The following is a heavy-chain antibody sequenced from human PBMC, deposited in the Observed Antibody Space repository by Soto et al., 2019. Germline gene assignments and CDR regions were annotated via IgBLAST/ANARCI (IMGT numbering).Heavy chain of an antibody. CDR1: GYTFTRYA. J-gene: IGHJ2*01. V-gene: IGHV1-3*01. Sequence: ASVKVSCKASGYTFTRYAMHWVRQAPGQRLEWMGWINAGNGNTKYSQKFQGRVIITRDTSASTAYMELSSLRSEDTAVYYCARDPLWGTAMVLWYFDLWGRGTLVTVSS. CDR3: ARDPLWGTAMVLWYFDL. CDR2: INAGNGNT. D-gene: IGHD5-18*01.